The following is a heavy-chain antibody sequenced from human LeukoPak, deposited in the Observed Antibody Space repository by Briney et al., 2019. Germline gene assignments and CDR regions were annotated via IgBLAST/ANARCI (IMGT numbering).Heavy chain of an antibody. CDR2: INPSGGST. V-gene: IGHV1-46*01. Sequence: ASVKVSCKASGYTLSSYGISWVRQAPGQGLEWMGIINPSGGSTSYAQKFQGRVTMTRDTSTSTVYMELSSLRSEDTAVYYCARDEVTPLNHGMDVWGQGTTVTVSS. J-gene: IGHJ6*02. CDR1: GYTLSSYG. CDR3: ARDEVTPLNHGMDV. D-gene: IGHD5-18*01.